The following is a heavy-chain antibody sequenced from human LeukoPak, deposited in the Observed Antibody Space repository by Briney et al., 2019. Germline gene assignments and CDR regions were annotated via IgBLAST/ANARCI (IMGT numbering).Heavy chain of an antibody. V-gene: IGHV1-18*04. CDR1: GYTFPAS. Sequence: GASVTVSCKASGYTFPASIWPWCGRPLGQGLGWLGGISAYNGNTNYAQKRQGRVTITADKSTSTAYMELSSLRSEDTAVYYCARGEDDSSWRFDPWGQGTLVTVSS. CDR3: ARGEDDSSWRFDP. CDR2: ISAYNGNT. D-gene: IGHD6-13*01. J-gene: IGHJ5*02.